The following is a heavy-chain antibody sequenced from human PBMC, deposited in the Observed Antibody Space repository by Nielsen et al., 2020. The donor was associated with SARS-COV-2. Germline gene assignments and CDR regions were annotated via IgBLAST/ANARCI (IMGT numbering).Heavy chain of an antibody. CDR1: GFTFSNYW. Sequence: GGSLRLSCAASGFTFSNYWMSWVRQAPGKGLEWVANIKQDGSEKYYVDSVKGRFTISRDNAKNSLYLQMNSLRAEDTAVYYCARVGTEWFGDLLDFDYWGQGTLVTVSS. V-gene: IGHV3-7*01. CDR3: ARVGTEWFGDLLDFDY. CDR2: IKQDGSEK. J-gene: IGHJ4*02. D-gene: IGHD3-10*01.